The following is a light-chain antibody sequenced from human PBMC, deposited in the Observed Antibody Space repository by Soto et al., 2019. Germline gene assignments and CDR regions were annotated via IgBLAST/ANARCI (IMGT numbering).Light chain of an antibody. Sequence: QSVLTQPPSVSGAPGQRVTISCTGCSSNIGAGCEVHWYQHLPGKAPKLLIYGNTNRPSGVPDRFSGSKSGTSASLAITGLQAEDEADYYCQSYDSSLSASYVFGGGTKVNVL. V-gene: IGLV1-40*01. CDR2: GNT. J-gene: IGLJ1*01. CDR1: SSNIGAGCE. CDR3: QSYDSSLSASYV.